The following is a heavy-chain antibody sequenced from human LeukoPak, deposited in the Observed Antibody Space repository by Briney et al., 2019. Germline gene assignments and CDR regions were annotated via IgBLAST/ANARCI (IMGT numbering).Heavy chain of an antibody. V-gene: IGHV3-21*01. Sequence: PGGSLRLSCAASGFTFSSYSMNWVRQAPRKGLEWVSSISSSSSYIYYADSVKDRFTISRDNAKNSLYLQMNSLRAEDTAVYYCARGGYRDYGMDVWGQGTTVTVSS. CDR1: GFTFSSYS. CDR3: ARGGYRDYGMDV. D-gene: IGHD3-22*01. CDR2: ISSSSSYI. J-gene: IGHJ6*02.